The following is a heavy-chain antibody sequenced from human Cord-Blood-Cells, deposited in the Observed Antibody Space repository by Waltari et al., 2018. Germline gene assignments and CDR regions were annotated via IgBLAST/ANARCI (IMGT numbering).Heavy chain of an antibody. J-gene: IGHJ6*03. D-gene: IGHD6-6*01. CDR3: TTEGDSSSSYYYYYYMDV. CDR2: IKSKTDGGTT. CDR1: GFTFSNAW. V-gene: IGHV3-15*01. Sequence: EVQLVESGGGLVKPGGSLRLSCAASGFTFSNAWMSWVRQAPGKGLEWVGRIKSKTDGGTTDYAAPVKVRFTISRDDSKNTLYLQMNSLKTEDTAVYYCTTEGDSSSSYYYYYYMDVWGKGTTVTVSS.